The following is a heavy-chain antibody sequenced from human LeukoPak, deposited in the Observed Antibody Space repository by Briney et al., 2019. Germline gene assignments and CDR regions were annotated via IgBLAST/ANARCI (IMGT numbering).Heavy chain of an antibody. Sequence: ASVKVSCKASGYTVTGYYLHWVRQAPGKGLEWMGWINPNNGGTNYAQKLQGRLTMTSDTSINTAFLDLYSLRSDDTAVYYCARDMADTGSHNWFDPWGHGTLVTVSS. CDR3: ARDMADTGSHNWFDP. D-gene: IGHD3-10*01. J-gene: IGHJ5*02. CDR1: GYTVTGYY. CDR2: INPNNGGT. V-gene: IGHV1-2*02.